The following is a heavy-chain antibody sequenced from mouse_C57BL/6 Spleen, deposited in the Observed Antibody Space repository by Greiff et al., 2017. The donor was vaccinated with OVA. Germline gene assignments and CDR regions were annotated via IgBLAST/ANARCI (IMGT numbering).Heavy chain of an antibody. CDR2: ISGGGGNT. CDR1: GFTFSSYT. V-gene: IGHV5-9*01. CDR3: ARHSEGNYEGDFDY. J-gene: IGHJ2*01. Sequence: EVMLVESGGGLVKPGGSLKLSCAASGFTFSSYTMSWVRQTPEKRLEWVATISGGGGNTYYPDSVKGRFTISRDNAKNTLYLQMSSLRSEDTALYYCARHSEGNYEGDFDYWGQGTTLTVSS. D-gene: IGHD2-1*01.